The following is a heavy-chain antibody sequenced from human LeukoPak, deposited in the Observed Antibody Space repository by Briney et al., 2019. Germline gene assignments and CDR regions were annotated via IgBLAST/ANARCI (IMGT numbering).Heavy chain of an antibody. D-gene: IGHD4-23*01. CDR3: ARGDYGGDYFDY. CDR2: ISSGSTYT. CDR1: GFTFSDHY. V-gene: IGHV3-11*05. J-gene: IGHJ4*02. Sequence: PGGSLRLSCAVSGFTFSDHYMSWIRQAPGKRLEWVSYISSGSTYTNYADSVEGRFTISRDNANNALYLQMNSLRAEDTAVYYCARGDYGGDYFDYWGQGTLVTVSS.